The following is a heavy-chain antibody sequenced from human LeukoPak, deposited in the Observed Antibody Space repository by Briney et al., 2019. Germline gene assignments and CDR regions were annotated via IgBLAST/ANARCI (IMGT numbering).Heavy chain of an antibody. J-gene: IGHJ5*02. CDR1: GFTFSSYA. CDR3: AKGPYDFWSGYLNWFDP. D-gene: IGHD3-3*01. V-gene: IGHV3-23*01. CDR2: ISGSGGST. Sequence: GGSLRLSCAASGFTFSSYAMSWVRQAPGKGLGWVSAISGSGGSTYYADSVKGRFTISRDNSKNTLYLQMNSLRAEDTAVYYCAKGPYDFWSGYLNWFDPWGQGTLVTVSS.